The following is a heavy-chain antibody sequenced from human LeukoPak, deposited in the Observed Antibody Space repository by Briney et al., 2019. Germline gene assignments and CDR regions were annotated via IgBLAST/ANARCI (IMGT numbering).Heavy chain of an antibody. V-gene: IGHV4-59*01. J-gene: IGHJ6*03. D-gene: IGHD3-3*01. CDR3: ARRGYDFWSGFYYYYMDV. CDR2: IYYSGST. CDR1: GGSISSYY. Sequence: SETLSLTCTVSGGSISSYYWSWIRQPPGKGLEWIGYIYYSGSTNYNPSLKSRVTISVDTSKNQFCLKLSSVTAADTAVYYCARRGYDFWSGFYYYYMDVWGKGTTVTVSS.